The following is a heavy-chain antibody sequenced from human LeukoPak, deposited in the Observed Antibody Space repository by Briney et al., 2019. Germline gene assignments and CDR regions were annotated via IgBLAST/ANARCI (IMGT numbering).Heavy chain of an antibody. CDR2: ISGSGGST. Sequence: GGSLRLSCAASGFTFSDYYMSWIRQAPGKGLERVSAISGSGGSTYYADSVKGRFTISRDNSKNTLYLQMNSLRAEDTAVYYCARDRGSGLDYWGQGTLVTVSS. J-gene: IGHJ4*02. CDR1: GFTFSDYY. D-gene: IGHD3-10*01. V-gene: IGHV3-23*01. CDR3: ARDRGSGLDY.